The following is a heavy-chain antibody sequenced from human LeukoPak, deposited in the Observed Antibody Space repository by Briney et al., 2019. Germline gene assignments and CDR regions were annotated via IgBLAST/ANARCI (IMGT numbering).Heavy chain of an antibody. Sequence: PGGSLRLSCAASGFTVSSSYMSWVRQAPGKGLEWVSVIYSSGATYYADSVKGRFTISRDISKNTVCLQMSSLRAEDTAMYYCARDLNYFDSSTVSSIRWGQGTLVTVSS. CDR2: IYSSGAT. V-gene: IGHV3-53*01. CDR1: GFTVSSSY. CDR3: ARDLNYFDSSTVSSIR. J-gene: IGHJ4*02. D-gene: IGHD3-22*01.